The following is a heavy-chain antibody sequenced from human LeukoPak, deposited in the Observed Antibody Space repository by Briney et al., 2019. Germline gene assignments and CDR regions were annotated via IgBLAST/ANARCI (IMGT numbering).Heavy chain of an antibody. V-gene: IGHV1-2*06. J-gene: IGHJ4*02. Sequence: ASVKVSCKASGYIFTDYYMHWVRQAPGQELGWMGRINPNSGGTNYAQKFQGRVTMTRDTSISTAYMELSRLRSDDTAVYYCARTTREYDILTGYYSPSNFDYWGQGTLVTVSS. CDR1: GYIFTDYY. CDR2: INPNSGGT. CDR3: ARTTREYDILTGYYSPSNFDY. D-gene: IGHD3-9*01.